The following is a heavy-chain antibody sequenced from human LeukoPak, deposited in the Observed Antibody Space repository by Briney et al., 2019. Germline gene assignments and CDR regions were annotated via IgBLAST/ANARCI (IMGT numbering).Heavy chain of an antibody. D-gene: IGHD6-19*01. Sequence: SETLSLTCTVSGGSISSSSYYWGWIRQPPGKGLEWIGSIYYSGSTYYNPSLKSRVTISVDTSKNQFSLKLSSVTAADTAVYYCARGLNSGFYYFDYWGQGTLVTVSS. V-gene: IGHV4-39*07. J-gene: IGHJ4*02. CDR1: GGSISSSSYY. CDR3: ARGLNSGFYYFDY. CDR2: IYYSGST.